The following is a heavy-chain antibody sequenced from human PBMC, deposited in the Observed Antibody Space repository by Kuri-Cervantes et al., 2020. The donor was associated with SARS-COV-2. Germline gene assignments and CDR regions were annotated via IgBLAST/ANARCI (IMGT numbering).Heavy chain of an antibody. J-gene: IGHJ4*02. V-gene: IGHV1-46*01. CDR3: AREWTDPIEMTTPTHFDY. CDR2: INPSGGST. CDR1: GYTFTSYY. D-gene: IGHD5-24*01. Sequence: ASVKVSCKASGYTFTSYYMHWVRQAPGQGLEWMGIINPSGGSTTYAQKFQGRVTMTRDTSTSTAYMELSSLRSEDTAVYYCAREWTDPIEMTTPTHFDYWGQGTLVTVSS.